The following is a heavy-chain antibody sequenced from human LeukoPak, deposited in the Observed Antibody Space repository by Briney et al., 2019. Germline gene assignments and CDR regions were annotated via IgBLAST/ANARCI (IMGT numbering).Heavy chain of an antibody. J-gene: IGHJ5*02. V-gene: IGHV4-61*01. CDR2: IYYGGNT. Sequence: SETLSLTCAVSGDSVSSSNYYWSWIRQPPGKGLEWIGYIYYGGNTNYNPSLQSRVTISVDTSKSQFSLKLSSVTAADTAVYYCARSGPAYYDILTGYYNPWWFDPWGQGTLVTVSS. D-gene: IGHD3-9*01. CDR3: ARSGPAYYDILTGYYNPWWFDP. CDR1: GDSVSSSNYY.